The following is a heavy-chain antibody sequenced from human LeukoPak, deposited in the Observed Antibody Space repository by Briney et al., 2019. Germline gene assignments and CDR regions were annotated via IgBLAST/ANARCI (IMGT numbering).Heavy chain of an antibody. CDR3: ARVRREYGPFDY. V-gene: IGHV1-18*01. CDR1: GYTFTSYG. CDR2: ISAYNGNT. J-gene: IGHJ4*02. D-gene: IGHD3-10*01. Sequence: GPVKVSCKASGYTFTSYGISWVRQAPGQGLEWMGWISAYNGNTNYAQKLQGRVTMTTDTSTSTAYMELSSLRSEDTAVYYCARVRREYGPFDYWGQGTLVTVSS.